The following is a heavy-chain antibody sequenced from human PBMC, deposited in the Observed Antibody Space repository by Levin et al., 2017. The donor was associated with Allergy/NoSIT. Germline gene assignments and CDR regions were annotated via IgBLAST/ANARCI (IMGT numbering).Heavy chain of an antibody. Sequence: LSLTCAISGDSVSSNSAAWNGIRQSPSRGLEWLGRTYYRSKWYNDYAVSVKSRIIINPDTSKNQFSLHLNSVTPEDTAVYYCARDLLIASRLRSNYFDYWGQGILVTVSS. D-gene: IGHD6-6*01. J-gene: IGHJ4*02. CDR2: TYYRSKWYN. V-gene: IGHV6-1*01. CDR1: GDSVSSNSAA. CDR3: ARDLLIASRLRSNYFDY.